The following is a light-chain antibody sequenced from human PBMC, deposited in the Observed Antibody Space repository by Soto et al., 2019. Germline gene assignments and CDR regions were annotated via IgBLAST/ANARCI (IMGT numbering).Light chain of an antibody. CDR1: SSDVGSYNY. Sequence: QSVLTQPPSASGSPGQSVTISCTGTSSDVGSYNYVSWYQQHPGKAPKLVIYEVSKRPSGVPDRFSGSKSGNTASLTVSGLQAGDEADYYCRSYAGSNNLLFGGGTKLTVL. J-gene: IGLJ2*01. V-gene: IGLV2-8*01. CDR3: RSYAGSNNLL. CDR2: EVS.